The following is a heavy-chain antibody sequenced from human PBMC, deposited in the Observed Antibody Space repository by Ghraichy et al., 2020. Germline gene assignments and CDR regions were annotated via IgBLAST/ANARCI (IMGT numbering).Heavy chain of an antibody. J-gene: IGHJ6*02. CDR2: MNPNSGNT. Sequence: ASVKVSCKASGYTFTGYYMHWVRQATGQGLEWMGWMNPNSGNTGYAQKFQGRVTMTRNTSISTAYMELSSLRSEDTAVYYCARSGSSWPHYGMDVWGQGTTVTVSS. V-gene: IGHV1-8*02. D-gene: IGHD6-13*01. CDR1: GYTFTGYY. CDR3: ARSGSSWPHYGMDV.